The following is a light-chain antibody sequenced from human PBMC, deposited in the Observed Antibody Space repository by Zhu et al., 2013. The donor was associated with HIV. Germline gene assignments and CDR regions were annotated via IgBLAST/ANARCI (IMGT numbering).Light chain of an antibody. CDR2: KAS. Sequence: DIQMTQFPSTLSASVGDRVTITCRASQSISSWLAWYQQKPGKAPKLLIYKASSLESGVPSRFSGSGSGTEFTLTISRLEPEDFAVYYCQQYGSSPLTFGGGTKVEIK. CDR3: QQYGSSPLT. V-gene: IGKV1-5*03. J-gene: IGKJ4*01. CDR1: QSISSW.